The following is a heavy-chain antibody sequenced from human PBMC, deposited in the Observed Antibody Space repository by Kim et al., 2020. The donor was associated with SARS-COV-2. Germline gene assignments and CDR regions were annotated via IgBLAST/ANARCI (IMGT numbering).Heavy chain of an antibody. D-gene: IGHD3-22*01. V-gene: IGHV3-23*03. CDR2: IYSGGSST. J-gene: IGHJ6*02. CDR3: AKDSPPTYYYDSSGYYSGYDYYGMGV. Sequence: GGSLRLSCAASGFTFSSYAMSWVRQAPGKGLEWVSVIYSGGSSTYYADSVKGRFTISRDNSKNTLYLQMNSLRAEDTAVYYCAKDSPPTYYYDSSGYYSGYDYYGMGVWGQGTTVTV. CDR1: GFTFSSYA.